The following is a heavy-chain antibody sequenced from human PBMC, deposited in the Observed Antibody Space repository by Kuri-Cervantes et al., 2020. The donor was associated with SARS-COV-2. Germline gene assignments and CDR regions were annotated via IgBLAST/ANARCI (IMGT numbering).Heavy chain of an antibody. CDR2: INHTGSA. J-gene: IGHJ5*02. CDR1: DGSFSGYS. CDR3: ARGVVTIYGFLVLLPAPGWLDP. D-gene: IGHD3-3*01. Sequence: SETLSLTCVVYDGSFSGYSWTWIRQPPGKGLEWIGEINHTGSATYNPSLKSRVTISVDTSKNLFSLKLTSVTAADTAVYFCARGVVTIYGFLVLLPAPGWLDPWGQGTLVTVSS. V-gene: IGHV4-34*01.